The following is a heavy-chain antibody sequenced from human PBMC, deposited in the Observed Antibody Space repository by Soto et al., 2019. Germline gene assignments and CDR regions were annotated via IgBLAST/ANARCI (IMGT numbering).Heavy chain of an antibody. Sequence: EVQLVESGGGLVKPGGSLRLSCAASGFTFSNAWMSWVRQAPGKGLEWVGRIKSKTDGGTTDYAAPVKGRFTISRDDSKNTLYLQMNSLKTEDTAVYYCTTDPLAPAAMRDYWGQGTLVTVSS. V-gene: IGHV3-15*01. D-gene: IGHD2-2*01. CDR2: IKSKTDGGTT. CDR3: TTDPLAPAAMRDY. CDR1: GFTFSNAW. J-gene: IGHJ4*02.